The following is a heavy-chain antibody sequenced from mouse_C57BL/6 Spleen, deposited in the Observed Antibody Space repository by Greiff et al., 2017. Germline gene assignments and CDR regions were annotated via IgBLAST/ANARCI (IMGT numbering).Heavy chain of an antibody. V-gene: IGHV1-54*01. CDR2: INPGSGGT. Sequence: QVQLQQSGAELVRPGTSVKVSCKASGYAFTNYLIEWVKQRPGQGLEWIGVINPGSGGTNYNEKFKGKATLTADKSSSTAYMQLSSLTSEDSAVYVCARDYYYGSSYVRAMDYWGQGTSVTVSS. D-gene: IGHD1-1*01. J-gene: IGHJ4*01. CDR3: ARDYYYGSSYVRAMDY. CDR1: GYAFTNYL.